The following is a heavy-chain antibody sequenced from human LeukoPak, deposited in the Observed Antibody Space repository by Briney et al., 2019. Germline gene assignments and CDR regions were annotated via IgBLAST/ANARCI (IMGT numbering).Heavy chain of an antibody. J-gene: IGHJ4*02. Sequence: GGSMRLSCAASGFTFSSYSMNWVRQAPGKGLEWVSSISSSSSYIYYADSVKGRFTISRDNAKNSLYLQMNSLRAEDTAVYYCARGHYYYYDSSGYYNFVYWGQGTLVTVSS. D-gene: IGHD3-22*01. CDR2: ISSSSSYI. CDR3: ARGHYYYYDSSGYYNFVY. V-gene: IGHV3-21*01. CDR1: GFTFSSYS.